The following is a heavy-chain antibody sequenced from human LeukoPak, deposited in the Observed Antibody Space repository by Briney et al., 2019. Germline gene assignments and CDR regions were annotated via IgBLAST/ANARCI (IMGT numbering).Heavy chain of an antibody. CDR1: GITFSSYA. CDR3: ARGLTIAARLFDY. J-gene: IGHJ4*02. CDR2: ISSSSSYI. V-gene: IGHV3-21*01. Sequence: GGSLRLSCAASGITFSSYAMNLVRQAPGKGLEWVSSISSSSSYIYYADSVKGRFTISRDNAKNSLYLQMNSLRAEDTAVYYCARGLTIAARLFDYWGQGTLVTVSS. D-gene: IGHD6-6*01.